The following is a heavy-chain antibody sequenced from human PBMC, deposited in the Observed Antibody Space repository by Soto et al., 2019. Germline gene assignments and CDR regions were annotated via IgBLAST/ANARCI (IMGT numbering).Heavy chain of an antibody. CDR2: ISGSGGST. Sequence: GGSLRLSCAASGVSFSSYAMSWVRQSPGKGLEWVSAISGSGGSTYYADSVKGRFTISRDNSKNTLYLQMNSLRAGDTAVYYCAKVPLTRQQWLADAFDILGQGTMVTVSS. J-gene: IGHJ3*02. CDR3: AKVPLTRQQWLADAFDI. CDR1: GVSFSSYA. D-gene: IGHD6-19*01. V-gene: IGHV3-23*01.